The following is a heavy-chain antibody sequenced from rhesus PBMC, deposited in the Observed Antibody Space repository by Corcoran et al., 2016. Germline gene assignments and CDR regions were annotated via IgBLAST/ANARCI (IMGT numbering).Heavy chain of an antibody. V-gene: IGHV4-127*01. D-gene: IGHD4-29*01. J-gene: IGHJ1*01. CDR3: GRVGGTTVATRGYFEF. CDR2: IGGGSGNT. CDR1: GYSISRGYG. Sequence: QVQLQESGPGLVKPSETLSLTCAVSGYSISRGYGWSWIAKPPGKGVGGVGYIGGGSGNTNNKPSLKSRVTNSKDTSKNQFSLQLRSVTGADTDGDYWGRVGGTTVATRGYFEFWGQGALVTVSS.